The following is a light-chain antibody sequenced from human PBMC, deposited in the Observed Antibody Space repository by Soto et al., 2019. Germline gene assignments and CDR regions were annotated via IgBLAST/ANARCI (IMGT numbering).Light chain of an antibody. CDR1: QDINKN. Sequence: DIKMTQSPSSLSASVGDRVTITCQASQDINKNLIWYQQKPGKAPKILIYDASDLETGVPSRFSGSGSGTGCTFTISSLQPEDVATYYCQQYESLPLTFGQGTRLEIK. CDR3: QQYESLPLT. V-gene: IGKV1-33*01. J-gene: IGKJ5*01. CDR2: DAS.